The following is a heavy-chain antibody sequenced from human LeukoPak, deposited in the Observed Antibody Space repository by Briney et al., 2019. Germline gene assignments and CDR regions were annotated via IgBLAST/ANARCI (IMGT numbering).Heavy chain of an antibody. CDR1: GYTFTGYY. CDR3: AREGRSDSSGYYYGAFDI. V-gene: IGHV1-2*06. CDR2: INPNSGGT. Sequence: GASVKVSCKASGYTFTGYYMHWVRQAPGQGPEWMGRINPNSGGTNYAQKFQGRVTMTRDTSISTAYMELSRLRSDDTAVYYCAREGRSDSSGYYYGAFDIWGQGTKVTVSS. J-gene: IGHJ3*02. D-gene: IGHD3-22*01.